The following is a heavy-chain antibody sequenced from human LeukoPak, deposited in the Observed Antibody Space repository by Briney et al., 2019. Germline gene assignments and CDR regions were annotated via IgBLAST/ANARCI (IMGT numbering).Heavy chain of an antibody. CDR1: GFTSSSYG. Sequence: PGRSLRLSCAAPGFTSSSYGMHWVRQAPGKGLEWVAVISYDGSNKYYADSVKGRFTISRDNSKNTLYLQMNSLRAEDTAVYYCAKDALGYCSGGSCSTRSWFDPWGQGTLVTVSS. CDR2: ISYDGSNK. V-gene: IGHV3-30*18. D-gene: IGHD2-15*01. CDR3: AKDALGYCSGGSCSTRSWFDP. J-gene: IGHJ5*02.